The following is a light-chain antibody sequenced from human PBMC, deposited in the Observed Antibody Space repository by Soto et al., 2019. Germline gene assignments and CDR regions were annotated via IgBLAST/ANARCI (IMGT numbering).Light chain of an antibody. CDR2: AVT. CDR3: NSYSSTNTRWV. CDR1: SSDIGGYNY. J-gene: IGLJ3*02. V-gene: IGLV2-14*01. Sequence: QSALTQPASVSGSLGQSITISCTGTSSDIGGYNYVSWYQQHPGKAPKLMIYAVTIRPSGVSNRFSGSKSGNTASLTISGLQAEDEADYYCNSYSSTNTRWVFGGGTKLTVL.